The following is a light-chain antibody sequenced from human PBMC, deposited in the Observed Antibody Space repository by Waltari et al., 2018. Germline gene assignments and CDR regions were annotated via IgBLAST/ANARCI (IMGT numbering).Light chain of an antibody. CDR3: QQYNRWPPIT. CDR2: DAS. CDR1: QHIYSN. J-gene: IGKJ5*01. V-gene: IGKV3D-15*01. Sequence: EIVMTQSPATLSVSPGARATLSCRASQHIYSNLAWYQQKPGQPPRLLIYDASTRATGIPARFTGSGSGTEFTLTISSLQSEDSAVYSCQQYNRWPPITFGQGTRLEIK.